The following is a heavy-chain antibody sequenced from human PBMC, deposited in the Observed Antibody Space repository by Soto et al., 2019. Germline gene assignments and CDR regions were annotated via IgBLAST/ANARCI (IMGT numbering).Heavy chain of an antibody. D-gene: IGHD2-2*01. V-gene: IGHV1-69*01. Sequence: QVQLVQSAAEVKETGSSVKISCKASGDTFINYSFSWMRQAPGQGLEWIGGIVPMSGGPNSADKFHDRLTITADRSRGTVNMQLSKLTSDDTAVYYCARVGIRLIPADLGGGYHFQGLDVWGQGTKVTVS. CDR2: IVPMSGGP. CDR1: GDTFINYS. J-gene: IGHJ6*02. CDR3: ARVGIRLIPADLGGGYHFQGLDV.